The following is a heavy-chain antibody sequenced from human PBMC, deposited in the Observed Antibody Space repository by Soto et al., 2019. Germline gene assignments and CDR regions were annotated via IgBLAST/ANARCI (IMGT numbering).Heavy chain of an antibody. CDR3: ARRWGRTFDY. Sequence: QVQLQESGPGLVKPSETLSLTCTVSGGSISSYYWCWIRQPPGKGLEWIGYIYYSGSTNYNPSLKSRVTISVDTSKNQFSLKLSSVSAADTAVYYCARRWGRTFDYWGQGTLVTVSS. CDR2: IYYSGST. J-gene: IGHJ4*02. CDR1: GGSISSYY. D-gene: IGHD7-27*01. V-gene: IGHV4-59*08.